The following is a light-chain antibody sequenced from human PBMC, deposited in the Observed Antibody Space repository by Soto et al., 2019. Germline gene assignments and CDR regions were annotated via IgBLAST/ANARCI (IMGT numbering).Light chain of an antibody. CDR3: QQYTNWPPYT. Sequence: EIVMTQSPATLSVSQGERATLSCMASQSVSTHLAWYQQKPGQSPRLLIYGASTRATGIPARFSGSGSETEFTLTISSLQSEDLAVYYCQQYTNWPPYTFGQGTNLEIK. V-gene: IGKV3-15*01. CDR2: GAS. J-gene: IGKJ2*01. CDR1: QSVSTH.